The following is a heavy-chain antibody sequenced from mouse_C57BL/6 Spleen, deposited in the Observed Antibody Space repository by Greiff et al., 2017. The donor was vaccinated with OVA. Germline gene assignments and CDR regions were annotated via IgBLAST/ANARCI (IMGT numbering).Heavy chain of an antibody. D-gene: IGHD1-1*01. V-gene: IGHV1-85*01. J-gene: IGHJ2*01. CDR2: IYPRDGST. Sequence: QVQLKQSGPELVKPGASVKLSCKASGYTFTSYDINWVKQRPGQGLEWIGWIYPRDGSTKYNEKFKGKATLTVDTSSSTAYMELHSLTSEDSAFYFGARELYYYGSDYWGQGTTLTVSS. CDR1: GYTFTSYD. CDR3: ARELYYYGSDY.